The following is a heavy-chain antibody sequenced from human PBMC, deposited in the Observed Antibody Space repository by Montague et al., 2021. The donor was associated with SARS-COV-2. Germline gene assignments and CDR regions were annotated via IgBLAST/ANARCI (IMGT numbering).Heavy chain of an antibody. J-gene: IGHJ3*01. Sequence: SETLSLTCTVSVRSTASHYWNWIRQSPGKIPEWIDYVYYNGDTKYNPSLQSRVTISIDPSENQFSLRLNSVTAADTAVYFCARGWAFDPWGQGRLVTVSS. CDR3: ARGWAFDP. CDR1: VRSTASHY. V-gene: IGHV4-59*08. CDR2: VYYNGDT. D-gene: IGHD6-19*01.